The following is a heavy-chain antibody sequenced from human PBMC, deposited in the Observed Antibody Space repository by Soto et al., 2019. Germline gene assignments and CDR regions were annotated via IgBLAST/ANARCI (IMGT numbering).Heavy chain of an antibody. V-gene: IGHV3-23*01. CDR2: ISGSGVST. J-gene: IGHJ6*02. CDR3: AKGKLGYCNGGSCYYYGMDV. CDR1: GFTFSSHA. Sequence: EVQVLESGGGLVQPGGSLRLSCAASGFTFSSHAMNWVRQAPGKGLEWVSTISGSGVSTYFADSVKGRFSISRDNSKNTRGLQMNSLRAEDTAVYYCAKGKLGYCNGGSCYYYGMDVWGQGTTVTVSS. D-gene: IGHD2-15*01.